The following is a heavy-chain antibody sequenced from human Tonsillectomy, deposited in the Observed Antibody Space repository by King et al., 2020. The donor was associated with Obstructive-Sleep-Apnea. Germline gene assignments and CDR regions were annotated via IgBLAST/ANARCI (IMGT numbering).Heavy chain of an antibody. D-gene: IGHD2-21*01. J-gene: IGHJ4*02. Sequence: VQLQESGPGLVKPSQTLSLTCTVSGGSLSSGGYYWSWIRQHPGKGLEWIGYIYYSGSTYYNPSLKSRVTISVDTSKNQFSLNLSSVTAADTAVYYCARGQGWSFGGYWYVGYWGQGTLVTVSS. CDR3: ARGQGWSFGGYWYVGY. CDR1: GGSLSSGGYY. V-gene: IGHV4-31*03. CDR2: IYYSGST.